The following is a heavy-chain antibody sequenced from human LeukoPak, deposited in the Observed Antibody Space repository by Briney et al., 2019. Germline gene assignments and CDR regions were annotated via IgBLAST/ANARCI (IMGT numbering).Heavy chain of an antibody. Sequence: SGGSLRLSCAASGFTFSNYAMSWVRQAPGKGLEWVSAITGGGSGIYYADSMKSRFTISRDNSKNTLYLQINSLRAEDTAVYYCAKWGDYDVWTGCYVSDYWGQGTLVTVSS. V-gene: IGHV3-23*01. D-gene: IGHD3-3*01. CDR2: ITGGGSGI. CDR1: GFTFSNYA. CDR3: AKWGDYDVWTGCYVSDY. J-gene: IGHJ4*02.